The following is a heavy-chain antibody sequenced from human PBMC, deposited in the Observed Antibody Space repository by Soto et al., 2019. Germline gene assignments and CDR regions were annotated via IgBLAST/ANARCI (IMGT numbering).Heavy chain of an antibody. CDR1: GFTFSSYA. CDR3: AREVSGDRSGWHRHFDY. D-gene: IGHD6-19*01. V-gene: IGHV3-30-3*01. J-gene: IGHJ4*02. Sequence: QVQLVESGGGVVQPGRSLRLSCAASGFTFSSYAMHWVRQAPGKGLEWGAVISYDGSNKYYAYSLKGRFTISRDNSKNALYLKVNSLRAEDTAVYYCAREVSGDRSGWHRHFDYWGQGTLGTVAS. CDR2: ISYDGSNK.